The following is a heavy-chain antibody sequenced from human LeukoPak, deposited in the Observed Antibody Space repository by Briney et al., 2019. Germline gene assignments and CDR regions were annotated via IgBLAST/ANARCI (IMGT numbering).Heavy chain of an antibody. CDR3: ARKTDYGTDALDL. D-gene: IGHD3-9*01. V-gene: IGHV3-30*03. Sequence: TGGSLRLSCAASGFTFSTYGMHWVRQAPGKGLEWVAVISYDGGNKYYADSVKGCFTISRDNAKDSLFLQMESLKGDDTATYYCARKTDYGTDALDLWGQGTAVTVSS. CDR2: ISYDGGNK. CDR1: GFTFSTYG. J-gene: IGHJ3*01.